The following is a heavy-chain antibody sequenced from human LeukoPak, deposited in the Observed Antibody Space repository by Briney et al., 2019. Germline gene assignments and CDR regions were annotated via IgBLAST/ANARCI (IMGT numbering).Heavy chain of an antibody. Sequence: SETLPLTCTVSGGSISSSSYYWGWIRQPPGKGLEWIGSIYYSGSTYYNPSLKSRVTISVDTSKNQFSLKLSSVTAADTAVYYCARGNIRYFDWLFDYWGQGTLVTVSS. CDR3: ARGNIRYFDWLFDY. CDR2: IYYSGST. J-gene: IGHJ4*02. V-gene: IGHV4-39*01. D-gene: IGHD3-9*01. CDR1: GGSISSSSYY.